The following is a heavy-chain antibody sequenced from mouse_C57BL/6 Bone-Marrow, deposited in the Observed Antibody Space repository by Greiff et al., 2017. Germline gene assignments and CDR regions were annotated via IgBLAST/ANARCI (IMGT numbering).Heavy chain of an antibody. V-gene: IGHV1-53*01. Sequence: QVQLQQPGTELVKPGASVKLSCKASGYTFTSYWMHWVKQRPGQGLGWIGNINPSNGGTNYNEKFKNKATLTVDKSSSTAYMQRSSLTSEDSAVYDCVYSYYWGQGTTLTVSS. J-gene: IGHJ2*01. CDR3: VYSYY. D-gene: IGHD2-1*01. CDR2: INPSNGGT. CDR1: GYTFTSYW.